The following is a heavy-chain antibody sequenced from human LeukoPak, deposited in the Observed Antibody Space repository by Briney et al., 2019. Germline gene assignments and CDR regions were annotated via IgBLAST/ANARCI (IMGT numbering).Heavy chain of an antibody. J-gene: IGHJ4*02. CDR1: GGSFSGYY. Sequence: SETLTLTCAVYGGSFSGYYWSWIRQPPGKGLEWIGEINHSGSTNDNPSLKSRVTISVGTSKNQFSLKLSSVTAADTAVDYCATGPLVAMATIEEYYFDYWGQGTLVTVSS. CDR3: ATGPLVAMATIEEYYFDY. D-gene: IGHD5-24*01. V-gene: IGHV4-34*01. CDR2: INHSGST.